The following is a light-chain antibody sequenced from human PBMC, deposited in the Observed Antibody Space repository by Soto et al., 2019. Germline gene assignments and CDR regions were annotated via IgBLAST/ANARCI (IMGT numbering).Light chain of an antibody. CDR3: QQSYNTPQT. CDR2: ATD. CDR1: QTITNY. J-gene: IGKJ1*01. V-gene: IGKV1-39*01. Sequence: DIQMTQSPSSVAASIGDRVTITGRASQTITNYLNWYQQQSGKAPKLLIYATDTLQSGVPSRFSGSGSGTDYTLTISSLQPEDFATYYCQQSYNTPQTFGQGSKVDI.